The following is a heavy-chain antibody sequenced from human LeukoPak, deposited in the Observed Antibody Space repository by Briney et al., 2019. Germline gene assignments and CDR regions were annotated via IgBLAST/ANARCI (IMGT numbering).Heavy chain of an antibody. D-gene: IGHD3-22*01. J-gene: IGHJ3*02. Sequence: LSETLSLTCTVSGGSISGYYWSWIRQPPGKGLEWIGYIYYSGSTKYNPSLKSRVTMSVDTSRNQFSLKLSSVTAADTAVYYSARGGLENGYHSNDGFDIWGQGTMVTVSS. V-gene: IGHV4-59*01. CDR2: IYYSGST. CDR3: ARGGLENGYHSNDGFDI. CDR1: GGSISGYY.